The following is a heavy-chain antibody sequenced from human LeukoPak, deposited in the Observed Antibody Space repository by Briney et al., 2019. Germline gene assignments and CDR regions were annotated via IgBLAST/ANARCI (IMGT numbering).Heavy chain of an antibody. CDR2: IIPIFGTA. D-gene: IGHD2-2*01. Sequence: SVKVSCKASGGTFISYAISWVRQAPGQGLEWMGRIIPIFGTATYAQTFHGSVSITPSESTSTAYLELSSLRSEDTAVYYCAQGYCSSTSCYEAYSSSPLDYWGQGTLVTVSS. J-gene: IGHJ4*02. CDR1: GGTFISYA. V-gene: IGHV1-69*13. CDR3: AQGYCSSTSCYEAYSSSPLDY.